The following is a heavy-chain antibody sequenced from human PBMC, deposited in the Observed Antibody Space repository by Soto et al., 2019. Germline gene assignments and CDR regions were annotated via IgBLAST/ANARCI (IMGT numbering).Heavy chain of an antibody. J-gene: IGHJ5*02. V-gene: IGHV1-46*01. D-gene: IGHD3-22*01. CDR2: IDPSGGST. Sequence: GASVKVSCKASGYTFTSYYMHWVRQAPGQGLEWMGIIDPSGGSTSYAQKFQGRVTMTRDTSTSTVYMELSSLRSEDTAVYYCARDDSSGYYLPWGQGTLVTVSS. CDR1: GYTFTSYY. CDR3: ARDDSSGYYLP.